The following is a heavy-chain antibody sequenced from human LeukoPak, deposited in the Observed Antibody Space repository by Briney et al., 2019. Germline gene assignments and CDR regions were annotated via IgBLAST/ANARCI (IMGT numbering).Heavy chain of an antibody. Sequence: PSETLSLTCGVYGGSFSGFYWSWIRQPPGKGLEWVGEINHSGSTNYNPSLKSRLTISVDTSKNQFSLKLSSVTAADTAVYYCARGRAVASDYWGQGTLVTVSS. D-gene: IGHD6-19*01. CDR3: ARGRAVASDY. CDR2: INHSGST. CDR1: GGSFSGFY. J-gene: IGHJ4*02. V-gene: IGHV4-34*01.